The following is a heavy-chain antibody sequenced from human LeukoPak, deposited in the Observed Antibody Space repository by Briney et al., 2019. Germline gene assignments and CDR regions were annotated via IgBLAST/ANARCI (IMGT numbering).Heavy chain of an antibody. V-gene: IGHV1-18*01. CDR2: ISDYNGNT. CDR1: GYTFTSYG. CDR3: ARSQYYYDSRGYYYFDY. D-gene: IGHD3-22*01. J-gene: IGHJ4*02. Sequence: ASVTVSCTASGYTFTSYGISWVRQAPGQGLEWMGWISDYNGNTNYAQKLQGRVTMTTDTSTSTAYMEVRSLRSDDTAVYYCARSQYYYDSRGYYYFDYWGQGPLVTVSS.